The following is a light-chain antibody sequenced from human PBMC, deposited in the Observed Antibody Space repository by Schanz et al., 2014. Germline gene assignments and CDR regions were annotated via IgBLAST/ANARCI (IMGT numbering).Light chain of an antibody. V-gene: IGKV3D-20*02. CDR2: GAS. CDR3: QQRSNWPRT. Sequence: EIVLTQSPATLSVSPGESATLSCRASQSIPFTYLAWYHQKPGQAPRLVIYGASNRATGIPDRFSGSGSGTDFTLTISGVEPEDFAVYYCQQRSNWPRTFGQGTKVEIK. J-gene: IGKJ1*01. CDR1: QSIPFTY.